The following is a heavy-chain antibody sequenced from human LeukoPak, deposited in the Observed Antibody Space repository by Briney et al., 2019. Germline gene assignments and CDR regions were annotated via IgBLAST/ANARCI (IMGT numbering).Heavy chain of an antibody. J-gene: IGHJ4*02. D-gene: IGHD3-10*01. CDR2: ISSSSSTI. CDR1: GFTFSSYS. Sequence: GGSLRLSCAASGFTFSSYSMNWVRQAPGKGLEWVSYISSSSSTIYYADSVKGQFTISRDNAKNSLYLQMNSLRAEDTAVYYCARDRGYYNYWGQGTLVTVSS. V-gene: IGHV3-48*04. CDR3: ARDRGYYNY.